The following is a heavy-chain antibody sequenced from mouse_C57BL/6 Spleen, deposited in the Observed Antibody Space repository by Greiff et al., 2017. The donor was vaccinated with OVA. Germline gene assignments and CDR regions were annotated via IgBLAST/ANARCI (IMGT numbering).Heavy chain of an antibody. CDR3: ARHEDYGSSYFDY. CDR1: GFTFGSYG. Sequence: VQLKESGGDLVKPGGSLKLSCAASGFTFGSYGMSWVRQTPDKRLEWVATISSGGSYTYYPDSVKGRFTISRDNAKNTLYLQMSSLKSEDTAMYYCARHEDYGSSYFDYWGQGTTLTVSS. CDR2: ISSGGSYT. J-gene: IGHJ2*01. D-gene: IGHD1-1*01. V-gene: IGHV5-6*01.